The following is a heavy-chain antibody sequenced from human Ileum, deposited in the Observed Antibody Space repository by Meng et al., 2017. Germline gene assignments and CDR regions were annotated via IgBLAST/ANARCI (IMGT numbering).Heavy chain of an antibody. CDR2: INTNTGNP. Sequence: QVPLGQFGAELKKPGSSVKVSCKASGYTFTSQAMNWVRQAPGQGLEWMGWINTNTGNPRYAQGFTGRFVFSLDTSVSTAYLQITSLKADDTAVYYCARDLTYGFLEWGQGTLVTVSS. D-gene: IGHD3-3*01. J-gene: IGHJ4*02. CDR3: ARDLTYGFLE. V-gene: IGHV7-4-1*02. CDR1: GYTFTSQA.